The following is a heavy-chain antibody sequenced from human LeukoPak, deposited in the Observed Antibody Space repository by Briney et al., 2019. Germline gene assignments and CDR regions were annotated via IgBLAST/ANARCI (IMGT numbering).Heavy chain of an antibody. CDR3: ARFAGAPYYLDY. Sequence: GGYLRLSCADSGFTFSSYSMNWVRQAPGKGLEWVSSISSSSSYIYYADSVKGRFTISRDNAKNSLYLQMNSLRAEDTAVYYCARFAGAPYYLDYWGQGTLVTVSS. CDR2: ISSSSSYI. J-gene: IGHJ4*02. V-gene: IGHV3-21*01. D-gene: IGHD3-16*01. CDR1: GFTFSSYS.